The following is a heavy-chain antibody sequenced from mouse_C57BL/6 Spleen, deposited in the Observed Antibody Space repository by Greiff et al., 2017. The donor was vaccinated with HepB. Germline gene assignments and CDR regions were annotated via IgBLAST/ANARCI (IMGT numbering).Heavy chain of an antibody. Sequence: VQVVESGPELVKPGASVKLSCKASGYTFTSYEINWVKQRPGQGLEWIGWIYPRDGSTKYNEKFTGKATLTVDTSSSTAYMELHSLTSEDAAVYFCASQTGDWYFDVWGTGTTVTVSS. V-gene: IGHV1-85*01. D-gene: IGHD4-1*01. CDR3: ASQTGDWYFDV. CDR2: IYPRDGST. CDR1: GYTFTSYE. J-gene: IGHJ1*03.